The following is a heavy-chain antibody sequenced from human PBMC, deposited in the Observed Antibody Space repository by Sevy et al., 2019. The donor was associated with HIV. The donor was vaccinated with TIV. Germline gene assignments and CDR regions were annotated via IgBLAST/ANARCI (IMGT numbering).Heavy chain of an antibody. CDR2: ISYDGSNK. CDR3: ARDGEGYCSSIRCGYYNYYYYMDV. D-gene: IGHD2-2*01. CDR1: GFTFSSYA. J-gene: IGHJ6*03. V-gene: IGHV3-30-3*01. Sequence: GGSLRLSCAASGFTFSSYAMHWVRQAPGKGLEWVAVISYDGSNKYYADSVKGRFTISRDNSKITLYLQMNSLRAEDTVVYYCARDGEGYCSSIRCGYYNYYYYMDVWGQGTTVTVSS.